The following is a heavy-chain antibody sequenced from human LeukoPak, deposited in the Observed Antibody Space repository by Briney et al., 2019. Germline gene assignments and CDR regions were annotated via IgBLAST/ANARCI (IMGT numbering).Heavy chain of an antibody. Sequence: PSETLSLTCTVSGGSISSNNYYWSWIRQPPGKGLEWIGEINHTGSTNYNPSLKSRVTISVDTSKNQFSLKLSSVTAADTAVYYCARRYCSSTSCYSNWFDPWGQGTLVTVSS. CDR2: INHTGST. J-gene: IGHJ5*02. CDR3: ARRYCSSTSCYSNWFDP. V-gene: IGHV4-39*07. D-gene: IGHD2-2*01. CDR1: GGSISSNNYY.